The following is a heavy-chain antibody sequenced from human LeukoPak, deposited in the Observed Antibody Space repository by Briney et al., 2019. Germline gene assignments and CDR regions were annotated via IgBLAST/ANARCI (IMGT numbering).Heavy chain of an antibody. Sequence: EAGGSLRLSCAASGFTFSSYGMHWVRQAPGKGLEWVAFIRYDGSNKYYADSVKGRFTISRDNSKNTLYLQMNSLRAEDTAVYYCARGPEVVHPSLFDYWGQGTLVTISS. CDR1: GFTFSSYG. CDR2: IRYDGSNK. V-gene: IGHV3-30*02. CDR3: ARGPEVVHPSLFDY. J-gene: IGHJ4*02. D-gene: IGHD3-22*01.